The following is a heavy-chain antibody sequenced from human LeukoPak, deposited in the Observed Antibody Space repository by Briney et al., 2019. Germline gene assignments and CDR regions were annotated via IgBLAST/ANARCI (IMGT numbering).Heavy chain of an antibody. J-gene: IGHJ6*04. CDR1: GGSISSGGYS. CDR2: IYYSGST. D-gene: IGHD3-16*01. V-gene: IGHV4-31*03. CDR3: ARWGREYGMDV. Sequence: PSETLSLTCTVSGGSISSGGYSWSWIRQHPGKGLEWIGYIYYSGSTYYNPSLKSRVTISVDTSKNQSSLKLSSVTAADTAVYYCARWGREYGMDVWGKGTTVTVSS.